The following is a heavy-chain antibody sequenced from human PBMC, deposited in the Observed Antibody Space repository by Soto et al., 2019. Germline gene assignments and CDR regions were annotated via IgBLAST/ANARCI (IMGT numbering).Heavy chain of an antibody. CDR3: ARGRGGQWLRHGAYCRMDV. CDR2: IYYSGST. Sequence: SETLSLTCTVSGGSISSGGYYWSWIRQHPGKGLEWIGYIYYSGSTYYHPSLKSRVTISVDTSKNQFSLKLSSVTAADTAVYYCARGRGGQWLRHGAYCRMDVWGQGTTVTVS. J-gene: IGHJ6*02. V-gene: IGHV4-31*03. D-gene: IGHD5-12*01. CDR1: GGSISSGGYY.